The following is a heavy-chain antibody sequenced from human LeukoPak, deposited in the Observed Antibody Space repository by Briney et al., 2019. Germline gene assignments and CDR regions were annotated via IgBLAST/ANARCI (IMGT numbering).Heavy chain of an antibody. Sequence: GASVKVSCKASGYTFTGYYMHWVRQAPGQGLEWMGWINPNSGGTNYAQKFQGRVTMTRDTSISTAYMELSRLRSDDTAVYYCARIHRGSRDHPGNYYMDVWGKGTTVTVSS. CDR2: INPNSGGT. V-gene: IGHV1-2*02. CDR1: GYTFTGYY. D-gene: IGHD3-10*01. J-gene: IGHJ6*03. CDR3: ARIHRGSRDHPGNYYMDV.